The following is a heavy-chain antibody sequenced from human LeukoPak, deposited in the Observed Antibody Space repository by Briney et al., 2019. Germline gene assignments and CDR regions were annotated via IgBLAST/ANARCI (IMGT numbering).Heavy chain of an antibody. CDR3: ARDRTSYGGKSHYYYMDV. J-gene: IGHJ6*03. CDR2: IYHSGST. CDR1: GGSISSSNW. D-gene: IGHD4-23*01. Sequence: TSETLSLTCAVSGGSISSSNWWSWVRQPPGKGLEWIGEIYHSGSTNYNPSLKSRVTISVDTSKNQFSLKLSSVTAADTAVYYCARDRTSYGGKSHYYYMDVWGKGTTVTVSS. V-gene: IGHV4-4*02.